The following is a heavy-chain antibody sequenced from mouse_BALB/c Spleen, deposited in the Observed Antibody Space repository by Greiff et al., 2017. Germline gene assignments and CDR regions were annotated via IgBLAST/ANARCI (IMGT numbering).Heavy chain of an antibody. V-gene: IGHV1-82*01. CDR3: ARGYDASYYAMDY. CDR1: GYAFSSSW. J-gene: IGHJ4*01. Sequence: QVQLQQSGPELVKPGASVKISCKASGYAFSSSWMNWVKQRPGQGLEWIGRIYPGDGDTNYNGKFKGKATLTADKSSSTAYMQLSRLTSVDSAVYFCARGYDASYYAMDYWGQGTSVTVSS. D-gene: IGHD2-14*01. CDR2: IYPGDGDT.